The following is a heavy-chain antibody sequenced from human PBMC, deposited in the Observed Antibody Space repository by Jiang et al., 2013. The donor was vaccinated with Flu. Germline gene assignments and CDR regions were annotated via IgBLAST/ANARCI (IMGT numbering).Heavy chain of an antibody. Sequence: GAEVKKPGASVKVSCKASGYTFTGYYMHWVRQAPGQGLEWMGRISPNSGATSYAQKFQGRVTMTRDTSLSTAYMDLTSLSSDDTAVYYCARDSFDLRFSXLLSGAFDIWGQGTMVTVSS. J-gene: IGHJ3*02. D-gene: IGHD3-3*01. V-gene: IGHV1-2*06. CDR2: ISPNSGAT. CDR1: GYTFTGYY. CDR3: ARDSFDLRFSXLLSGAFDI.